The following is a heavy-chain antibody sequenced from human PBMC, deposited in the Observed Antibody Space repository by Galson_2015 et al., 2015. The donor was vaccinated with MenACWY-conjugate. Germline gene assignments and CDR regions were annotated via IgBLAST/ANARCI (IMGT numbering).Heavy chain of an antibody. CDR2: LNPSGGGT. Sequence: SVKVSCKASGYTFTSYYFHWVRQAPGQGLEWMGMLNPSGGGTTYAQKFQGRVSMTTDTATSTVYMGLSSLRSEDTAVYYCAGYTRTDLNYGRATIVDVWGQGTTVTVSS. CDR1: GYTFTSYY. V-gene: IGHV1-46*01. J-gene: IGHJ6*02. D-gene: IGHD5-12*01. CDR3: AGYTRTDLNYGRATIVDV.